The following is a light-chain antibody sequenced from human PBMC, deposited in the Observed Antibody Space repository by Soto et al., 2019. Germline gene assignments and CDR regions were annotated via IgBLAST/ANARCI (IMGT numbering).Light chain of an antibody. CDR2: DAS. V-gene: IGKV1-5*01. J-gene: IGKJ2*01. CDR1: QSISSW. CDR3: QQYNSYSYT. Sequence: DIQMTQSPSTLSASVGDRVTITCRASQSISSWLAWYQQKPGKAPKLLIYDASSLASGVPARFSGSGSGTEFTLTISSLQADDFATYYCQQYNSYSYTFGQGTKLEIK.